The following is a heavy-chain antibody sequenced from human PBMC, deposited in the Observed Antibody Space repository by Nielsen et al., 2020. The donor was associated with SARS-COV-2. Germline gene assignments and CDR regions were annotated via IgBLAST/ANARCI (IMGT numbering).Heavy chain of an antibody. V-gene: IGHV3-21*01. Sequence: GGSLRLSCAASGFTFSSYSMFWVRQAPGKGLEWVSSISTTGNYIFYVDSVKGRFTISRDNAKNSLYLQMNSLRVEDTAVYYCANRDYWGQGTLVTV. CDR2: ISTTGNYI. CDR3: ANRDY. J-gene: IGHJ4*02. CDR1: GFTFSSYS.